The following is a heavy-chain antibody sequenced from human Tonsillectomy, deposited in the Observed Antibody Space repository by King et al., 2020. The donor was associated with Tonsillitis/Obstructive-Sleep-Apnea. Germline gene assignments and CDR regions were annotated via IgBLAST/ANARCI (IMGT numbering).Heavy chain of an antibody. J-gene: IGHJ4*02. CDR2: IYYSGST. V-gene: IGHV4-39*01. CDR3: AAGGYYKIDY. D-gene: IGHD3-3*01. Sequence: LQLQESGPGLVKPSETLSLTCTFSGGSISSSSYYWGWIRQPPGKGLEWIGMIYYSGSTYYNPSLKSRVTISVDTSKNQFSLKRSSVTAADTAVYYCAAGGYYKIDYWGQGTLVTVSS. CDR1: GGSISSSSYY.